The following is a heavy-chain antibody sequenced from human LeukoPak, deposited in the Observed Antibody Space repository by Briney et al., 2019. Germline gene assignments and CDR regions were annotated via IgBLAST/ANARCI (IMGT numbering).Heavy chain of an antibody. CDR2: IYYSGST. CDR3: ARAGITGSWDY. V-gene: IGHV4-39*07. CDR1: GGSISSSSYY. J-gene: IGHJ4*02. Sequence: PLETLSLTCTVSGGSISSSSYYWGWIRQPPGKGLEWIGSIYYSGSTYYNPSLKSRVTISVDTSKNQFSLKLSSVTAADTAVYYCARAGITGSWDYWGQGTLVTVSS. D-gene: IGHD1-20*01.